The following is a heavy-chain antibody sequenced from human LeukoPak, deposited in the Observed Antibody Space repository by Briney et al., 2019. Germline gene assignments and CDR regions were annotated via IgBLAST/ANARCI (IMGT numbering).Heavy chain of an antibody. CDR2: INPSVGGT. Sequence: ASVTVSCKAFGYGFTSYYIHWVRQAPGQGLEWMGIINPSVGGTTYARKFQGRVTMTRDTSTSTVYMELSSLRSEDTAVYYCARHGSGRYYPAEGRVDYWGQGTLVTVSS. V-gene: IGHV1-46*03. D-gene: IGHD3-10*01. J-gene: IGHJ4*02. CDR1: GYGFTSYY. CDR3: ARHGSGRYYPAEGRVDY.